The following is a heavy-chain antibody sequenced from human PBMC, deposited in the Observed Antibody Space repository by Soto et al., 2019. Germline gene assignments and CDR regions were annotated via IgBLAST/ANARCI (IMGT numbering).Heavy chain of an antibody. Sequence: XVSLSLTCTVSGGSISSYYWSWIRQPPGKGLEWIGYIYYSGSTNYNPSLKSRVTISVGTSKNQFSLKLSSVTAADTAVYYCARDRSGFWSGYHYYYYGMDVWGQGTTVTVSS. CDR3: ARDRSGFWSGYHYYYYGMDV. CDR1: GGSISSYY. D-gene: IGHD3-3*01. CDR2: IYYSGST. V-gene: IGHV4-59*01. J-gene: IGHJ6*02.